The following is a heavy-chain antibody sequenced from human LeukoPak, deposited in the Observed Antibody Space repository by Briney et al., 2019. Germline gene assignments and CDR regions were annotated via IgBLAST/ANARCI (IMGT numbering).Heavy chain of an antibody. V-gene: IGHV3-11*01. CDR2: ISSRGTTK. Sequence: LSLTCTVSGASISGYHWSWIRQAPGKGLEWVSYISSRGTTKYYEDSVKGRFTISRGNAQNSLSLQMNSLRAEDTAVYYCARDRGYTSGLFDYWGQGTLVTVSS. D-gene: IGHD6-19*01. CDR3: ARDRGYTSGLFDY. CDR1: GASISGYH. J-gene: IGHJ4*02.